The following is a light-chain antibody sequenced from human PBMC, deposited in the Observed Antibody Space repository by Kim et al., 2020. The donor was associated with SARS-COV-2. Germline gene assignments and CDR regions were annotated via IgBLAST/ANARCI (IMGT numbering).Light chain of an antibody. Sequence: GQSITISCTGTSSDVGGYNYVSWYQQHPGKAPKLMIYDVSKRPSGVSNRFSGSESGNTASLTISGLQAEDEADYYCSSYTSSSTLVFGGGTQLTVL. J-gene: IGLJ2*01. V-gene: IGLV2-14*04. CDR2: DVS. CDR3: SSYTSSSTLV. CDR1: SSDVGGYNY.